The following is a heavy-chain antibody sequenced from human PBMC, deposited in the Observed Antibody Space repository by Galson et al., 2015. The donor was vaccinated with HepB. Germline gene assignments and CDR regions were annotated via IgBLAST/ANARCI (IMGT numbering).Heavy chain of an antibody. CDR2: IWYDGSNK. J-gene: IGHJ6*03. Sequence: SLRLSCAASGFTFSSYGMHWVRQAPGKGLEWVAVIWYDGSNKYYADSVKGRFTISRDNSKNTLYLQMNSLRAEDTAVYYCARDYYHGSGNDMDVWGKGTTVTVSS. CDR1: GFTFSSYG. V-gene: IGHV3-33*01. D-gene: IGHD3-10*01. CDR3: ARDYYHGSGNDMDV.